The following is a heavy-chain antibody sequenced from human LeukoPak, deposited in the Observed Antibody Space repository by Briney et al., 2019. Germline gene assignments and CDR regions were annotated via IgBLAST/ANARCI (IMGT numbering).Heavy chain of an antibody. CDR2: IYYSGST. V-gene: IGHV4-59*12. J-gene: IGHJ5*02. CDR3: ARVEVARWFDP. CDR1: GGSISSYY. Sequence: SETLSLTCTVSGGSISSYYWSWIRQPPGKGLEWIGYIYYSGSTNYNPSLKSRVTISVDTSKNQFSLKLSSVTAADTAVYYCARVEVARWFDPWGQGTLVTVSS.